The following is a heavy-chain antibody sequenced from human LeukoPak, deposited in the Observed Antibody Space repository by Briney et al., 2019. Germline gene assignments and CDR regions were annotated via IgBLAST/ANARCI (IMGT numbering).Heavy chain of an antibody. D-gene: IGHD3-3*01. CDR1: GYSISSGYY. CDR2: IYHSGST. V-gene: IGHV4-38-2*01. Sequence: SETLSLTCAVSGYSISSGYYWGWIRQPPGKGLKWIGSIYHSGSTYYNPSLKSRVTISVDTSKNQFSLKLSSVTAADTAVYYCARHLARITIFGVARGYFHYWGQGTLVTVSS. J-gene: IGHJ4*02. CDR3: ARHLARITIFGVARGYFHY.